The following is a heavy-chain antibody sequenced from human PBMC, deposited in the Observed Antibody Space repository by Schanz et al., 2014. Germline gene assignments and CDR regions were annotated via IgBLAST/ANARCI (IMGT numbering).Heavy chain of an antibody. CDR2: VYMSAAST. Sequence: EVQLVESGGGLVQPGGSLRLSCAASGFTFSRNAMNWVRQAPGKGLEWVSTVYMSAASTRYADSVKGRFIISRDSSKNTLFLQMNSLRAEDTAVYYCAKDGVEAVATVWGQGILVTVSS. V-gene: IGHV3-23*04. CDR3: AKDGVEAVATV. J-gene: IGHJ4*02. D-gene: IGHD5-12*01. CDR1: GFTFSRNA.